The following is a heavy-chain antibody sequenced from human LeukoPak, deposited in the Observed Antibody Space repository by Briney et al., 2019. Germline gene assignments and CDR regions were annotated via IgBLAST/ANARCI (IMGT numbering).Heavy chain of an antibody. V-gene: IGHV3-21*01. Sequence: PGGSLRLSCAASGFSFSIYSMNWVRQAPGKGLEWVSSISGSSSYIYYADSVKGRFTISRDNAKNSLYLQMDSLRAEDTAVYYCARAYYGSGTSHFDSWGQGTLVTVSS. J-gene: IGHJ4*02. CDR3: ARAYYGSGTSHFDS. D-gene: IGHD3-10*01. CDR1: GFSFSIYS. CDR2: ISGSSSYI.